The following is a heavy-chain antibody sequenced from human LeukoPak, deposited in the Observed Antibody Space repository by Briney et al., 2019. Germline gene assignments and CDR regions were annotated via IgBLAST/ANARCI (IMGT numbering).Heavy chain of an antibody. Sequence: PGGSLRLSCAVSGFTFSSYWMHWVRQAPGKGLVWVSRINSDGSRTTYADSVKGRFTISRDNAKNTLYLQMNSLTAEDTAVYYCARGRADTAMGGGQGTLVTVSS. CDR2: INSDGSRT. V-gene: IGHV3-74*03. J-gene: IGHJ4*02. CDR3: ARGRADTAMG. D-gene: IGHD5-18*01. CDR1: GFTFSSYW.